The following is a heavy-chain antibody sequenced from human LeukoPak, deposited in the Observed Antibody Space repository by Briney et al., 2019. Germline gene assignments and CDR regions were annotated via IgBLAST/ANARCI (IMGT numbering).Heavy chain of an antibody. CDR1: GGSFSGYY. CDR3: ARDGGTSYYYYYMDV. D-gene: IGHD1-1*01. V-gene: IGHV4-59*01. J-gene: IGHJ6*03. Sequence: PSETLSLTCAVYGGSFSGYYWSWIRQPPGKGLEWIGYIYYSGSTNYNPSLKSRVTISVDTSKNQFSLKLSSVTAADTAVYYCARDGGTSYYYYYMDVWGKGTTVTISS. CDR2: IYYSGST.